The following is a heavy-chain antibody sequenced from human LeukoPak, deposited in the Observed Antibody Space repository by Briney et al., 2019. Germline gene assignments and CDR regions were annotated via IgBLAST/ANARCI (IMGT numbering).Heavy chain of an antibody. CDR1: GFTSSSYW. V-gene: IGHV3-74*01. D-gene: IGHD1-14*01. CDR3: ARSNQADDY. CDR2: INPGGSSI. J-gene: IGHJ4*02. Sequence: QPGRSLRLSCAASGFTSSSYWMHWVRQVPGKGLVWVARINPGGSSITYADSVKGRFTISRDNAKNTLYLQMDSLRAEDTGVYYCARSNQADDYWGQGTLVTVSS.